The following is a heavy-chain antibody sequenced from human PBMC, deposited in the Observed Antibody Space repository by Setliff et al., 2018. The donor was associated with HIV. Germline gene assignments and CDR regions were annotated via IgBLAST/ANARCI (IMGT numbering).Heavy chain of an antibody. Sequence: ASVKVSCKATEFIILANKMNWVRQAPGQGLEWIGRISPDNGATEYAPQFQGRVIMTVDTSISTAYLEIPRLTSDDAAVYYCALPRVFDSFHVWGQGTMVTVSS. V-gene: IGHV1-2*06. CDR1: EFIILANK. CDR3: ALPRVFDSFHV. CDR2: ISPDNGAT. J-gene: IGHJ3*01.